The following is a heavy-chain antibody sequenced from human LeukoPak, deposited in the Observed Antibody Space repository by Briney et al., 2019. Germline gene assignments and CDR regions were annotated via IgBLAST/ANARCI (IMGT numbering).Heavy chain of an antibody. CDR2: IIPILGIA. V-gene: IGHV1-69*04. J-gene: IGHJ4*02. Sequence: SVKVSCKASGYTFTNYGISWVRQAPGQGLEWMGRIIPILGIANYAQKFQGRVTITADKSTSTAYMELSSLRSEGTAVYYCARTYYYDSSGQPFDYWGQGTLVTVSS. D-gene: IGHD3-22*01. CDR1: GYTFTNYG. CDR3: ARTYYYDSSGQPFDY.